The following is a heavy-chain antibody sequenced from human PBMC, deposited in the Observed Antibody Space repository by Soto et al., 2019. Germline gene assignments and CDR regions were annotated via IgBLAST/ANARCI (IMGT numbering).Heavy chain of an antibody. Sequence: QVQLQESGPGLVKPSETLSLTCTVSGGSISNHYWSWIRQPPGKGLEWIGYIYYNGNTNYNPSLKNRVTMSVDTSKNQISLKLSSVTAADTAVYYCTRANWYSEYWGQGTLVTVSS. D-gene: IGHD7-27*01. CDR1: GGSISNHY. V-gene: IGHV4-59*11. J-gene: IGHJ4*02. CDR3: TRANWYSEY. CDR2: IYYNGNT.